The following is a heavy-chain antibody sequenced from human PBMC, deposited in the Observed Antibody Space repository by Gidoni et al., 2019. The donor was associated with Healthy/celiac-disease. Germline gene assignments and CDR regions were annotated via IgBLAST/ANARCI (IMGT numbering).Heavy chain of an antibody. J-gene: IGHJ6*02. CDR1: GGSISSGSYY. CDR2: IYTSGST. CDR3: ARGGLLPMDV. Sequence: QVQLQESGPGLVKPSQTLSLTCTVSGGSISSGSYYWSGIRQPAGKGLEWIGRIYTSGSTNYNPSLKSRVTISVDTSKNQFSLKLSSVTAADTAVYYCARGGLLPMDVWGQGTTVTVSS. V-gene: IGHV4-61*02. D-gene: IGHD3-10*01.